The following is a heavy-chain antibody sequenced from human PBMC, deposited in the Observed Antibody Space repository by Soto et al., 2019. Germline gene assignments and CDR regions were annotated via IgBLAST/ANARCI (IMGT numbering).Heavy chain of an antibody. D-gene: IGHD2-2*01. CDR1: GFTFSSYW. J-gene: IGHJ4*02. V-gene: IGHV3-7*03. CDR2: IKQDGSEK. Sequence: GGSLRLSCAASGFTFSSYWMSWLRQAPGRGLEWVANIKQDGSEKYYVDSVNGRFTISRDNAKNSLYLQMNSLRAEDTAVYYCASHPYCSSTSCRHSDHWGQGTLVTVSS. CDR3: ASHPYCSSTSCRHSDH.